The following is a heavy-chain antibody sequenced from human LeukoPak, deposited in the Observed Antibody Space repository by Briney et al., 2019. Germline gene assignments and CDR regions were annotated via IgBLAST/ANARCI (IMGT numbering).Heavy chain of an antibody. CDR2: IYYSGST. V-gene: IGHV4-30-4*01. CDR1: GGSISSGDYY. D-gene: IGHD5-18*01. Sequence: SETLSLTCTVSGGSISSGDYYWRWLRQPPGEGLEWIGYIYYSGSTYYNPSLKSRVTISVETSKNQFSLKLSSVTAADTAVYYCAGRQRGLFDYWGQGTLVTVSS. CDR3: AGRQRGLFDY. J-gene: IGHJ4*02.